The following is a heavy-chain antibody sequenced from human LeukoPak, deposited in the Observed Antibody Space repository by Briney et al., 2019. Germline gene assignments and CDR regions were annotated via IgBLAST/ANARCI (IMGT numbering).Heavy chain of an antibody. V-gene: IGHV4-38-2*02. D-gene: IGHD3-22*01. CDR1: GYSISSGYY. CDR3: ARERNYYDSSGYEIAH. Sequence: SETLSLTCTVSGYSISSGYYWGWIRQPPGKGLEWIGSIYHSGSTYYNPSLKSRVTISVDTSKNQFSLKLSSVTAADTAVYYCARERNYYDSSGYEIAHWGQGTLVTVSS. J-gene: IGHJ4*02. CDR2: IYHSGST.